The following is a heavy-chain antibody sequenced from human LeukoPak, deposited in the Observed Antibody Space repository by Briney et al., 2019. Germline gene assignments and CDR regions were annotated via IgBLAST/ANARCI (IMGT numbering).Heavy chain of an antibody. J-gene: IGHJ4*02. CDR3: ARGPYYDYAWGSYRWFDY. CDR1: GGSFSGYY. D-gene: IGHD3-16*02. CDR2: INHSGST. Sequence: SETLSLTCAVYGGSFSGYYWSWIRQPPGKGLEWIGEINHSGSTNYNPSLKSRVTISVDTSKNQFSLKLSSVTAADTAVYYCARGPYYDYAWGSYRWFDYWGQGTLVTVSS. V-gene: IGHV4-34*01.